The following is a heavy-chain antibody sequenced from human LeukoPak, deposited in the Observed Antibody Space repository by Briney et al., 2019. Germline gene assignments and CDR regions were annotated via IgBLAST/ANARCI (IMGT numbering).Heavy chain of an antibody. CDR1: GFTFSSFS. J-gene: IGHJ4*02. V-gene: IGHV3-21*01. CDR2: ISSSSSYI. Sequence: PGGSLRLSCAASGFTFSSFSMNWVRQAPGKGLEWVSSISSSSSYIYYADSVKGRFTISRDNAKNSLYLQMNSLRAEDTAVYYYARGGKGNLGYCSSTSCYADYWGQGTLVTVSS. D-gene: IGHD2-2*01. CDR3: ARGGKGNLGYCSSTSCYADY.